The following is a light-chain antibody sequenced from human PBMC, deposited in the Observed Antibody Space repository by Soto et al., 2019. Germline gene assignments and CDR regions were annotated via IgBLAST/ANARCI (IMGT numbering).Light chain of an antibody. V-gene: IGKV3-15*01. CDR2: GAS. J-gene: IGKJ1*01. CDR1: QSVRSN. Sequence: EIVMTQSPATLSVSPGERATLSCRASQSVRSNLAWYQQKPGQAPRLLIYGASTRATGIPARFSGSGSGTEFTLTISSLQSEDFAVYYCQQYNNWPPTWPFGQGTMVDIK. CDR3: QQYNNWPPTWP.